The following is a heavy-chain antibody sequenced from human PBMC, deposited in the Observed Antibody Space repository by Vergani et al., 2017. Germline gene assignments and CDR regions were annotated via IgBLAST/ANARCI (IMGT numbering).Heavy chain of an antibody. J-gene: IGHJ1*01. CDR3: ARPRFTPYCSGGSCHAEYFQH. CDR2: IIPIFGTA. CDR1: GGTFSSYA. Sequence: QVQLLQSGAEVKKPGSSVKVSCKASGGTFSSYAISWVRQAPGQGLEWMGRIIPIFGTANYAQKFQGRVTITADESTSTAYMELSSLRSEDTAVYYCARPRFTPYCSGGSCHAEYFQHWGQGTLVTVSS. V-gene: IGHV1-69*13. D-gene: IGHD2-15*01.